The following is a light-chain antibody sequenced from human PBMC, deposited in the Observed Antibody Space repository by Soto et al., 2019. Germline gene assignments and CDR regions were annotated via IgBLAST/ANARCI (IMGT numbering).Light chain of an antibody. J-gene: IGLJ3*02. CDR3: SSYTSSVTWV. CDR2: EVS. CDR1: SSDVGGYNY. Sequence: QSVPTQPASVSGSPGHAITISCTGTSSDVGGYNYVSWYQQHPGKAPKLMISEVSNRPSGVSNRFSGSKSGNTASLTISGLQAEDEADYYCSSYTSSVTWVFGGGTKLTVL. V-gene: IGLV2-14*01.